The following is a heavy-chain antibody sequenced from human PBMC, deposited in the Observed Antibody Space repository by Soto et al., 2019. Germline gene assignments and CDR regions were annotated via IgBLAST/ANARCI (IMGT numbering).Heavy chain of an antibody. CDR3: ASASSTSCLYYFAY. CDR1: GVSFSGYA. CDR2: IMPFFGKP. V-gene: IGHV1-69*13. J-gene: IGHJ4*02. Sequence: SVKVSCKASGVSFSGYAFSWVRQAPGQGLEWMGGIMPFFGKPDYAQKFQGRVTITADESTSTTYMELSSLRSEDTALYFCASASSTSCLYYFAYWGQGTRVTVSS. D-gene: IGHD2-2*01.